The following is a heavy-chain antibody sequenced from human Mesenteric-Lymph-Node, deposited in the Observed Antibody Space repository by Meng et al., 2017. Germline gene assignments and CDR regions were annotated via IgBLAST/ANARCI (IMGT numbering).Heavy chain of an antibody. CDR2: IDPFFGAP. J-gene: IGHJ4*02. CDR3: ARYYGDYVPFDY. D-gene: IGHD4-17*01. Sequence: SVKVSCKASGCTFSSFAIRWVRQAPGQRLEWMGGIDPFFGAPNYAQNFQGRVTITTDESTSTAYMELITLKSDDTAVYYCARYYGDYVPFDYWGQGTMVTVSS. V-gene: IGHV1-69*05. CDR1: GCTFSSFA.